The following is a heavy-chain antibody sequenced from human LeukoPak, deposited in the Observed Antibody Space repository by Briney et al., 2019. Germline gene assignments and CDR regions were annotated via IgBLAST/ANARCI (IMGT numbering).Heavy chain of an antibody. CDR3: ARTPQQQLVLSYWYFDL. CDR1: GFSFDDYG. V-gene: IGHV3-13*01. Sequence: PGGSLRLSCAASGFSFDDYGMSWVRQAPGKGLEWVSAIGTAGDTYYPGSVKGRFTISRENAKNSLYLQMNSLRAGDTAVYYCARTPQQQLVLSYWYFDLWGRGTLVTVSS. D-gene: IGHD6-13*01. CDR2: IGTAGDT. J-gene: IGHJ2*01.